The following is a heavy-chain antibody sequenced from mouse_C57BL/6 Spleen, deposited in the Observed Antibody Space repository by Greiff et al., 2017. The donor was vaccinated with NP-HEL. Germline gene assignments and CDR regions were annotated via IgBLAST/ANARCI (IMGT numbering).Heavy chain of an antibody. D-gene: IGHD1-1*01. CDR3: ARSPGHLLSPNFDY. J-gene: IGHJ2*01. V-gene: IGHV1-75*01. CDR2: IFPGSGST. Sequence: QVQLQQSGPELVKPGASVKISCKASGYTFTDYYINWVKQRPGQGLEWIGWIFPGSGSTYYNEKFKGKATLTVDKSSSTAYMLLSSLTSEDSAVYFCARSPGHLLSPNFDYWGQGTTLTVSS. CDR1: GYTFTDYY.